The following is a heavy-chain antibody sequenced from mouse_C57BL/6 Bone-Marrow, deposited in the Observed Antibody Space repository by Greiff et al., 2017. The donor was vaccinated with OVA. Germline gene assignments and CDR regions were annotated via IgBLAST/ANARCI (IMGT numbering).Heavy chain of an antibody. J-gene: IGHJ3*01. CDR2: INPGSGGT. V-gene: IGHV1-54*01. D-gene: IGHD2-1*01. CDR1: GYAFTNYL. Sequence: QVQLQQSGAELVRPGTSVKVSCKASGYAFTNYLIEWVKQRPGQGLEWIGVINPGSGGTNYNEKFKGKATLTADKSSSTAYMQRSSLTSEDSAVYFCARSRGYGNYAWFAYWGQGTLVTVSA. CDR3: ARSRGYGNYAWFAY.